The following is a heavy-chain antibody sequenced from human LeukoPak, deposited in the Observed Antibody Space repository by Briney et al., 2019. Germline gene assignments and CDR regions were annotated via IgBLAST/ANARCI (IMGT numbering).Heavy chain of an antibody. CDR3: ARGVGYCSSTSCYVMDV. Sequence: SETLSLTCAVYGGSFSGYYWSWIRQPPGKGLEWIGEINHSGSTNYNPSLKSRVTISVDTSKNQFSLKLSSGTAADTAVYYCARGVGYCSSTSCYVMDVWGKGTTVTVSS. CDR1: GGSFSGYY. J-gene: IGHJ6*04. V-gene: IGHV4-34*01. D-gene: IGHD2-2*01. CDR2: INHSGST.